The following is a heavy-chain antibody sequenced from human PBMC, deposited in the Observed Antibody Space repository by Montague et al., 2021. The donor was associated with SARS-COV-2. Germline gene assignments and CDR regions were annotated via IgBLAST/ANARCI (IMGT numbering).Heavy chain of an antibody. J-gene: IGHJ4*02. V-gene: IGHV3-48*03. CDR3: AREYIEAAGHGNDN. Sequence: SLRLYCAASGFTFSSYEMNWVRQAPGKGLEWVSSISRSGSIIYYADSVKGRFTISRDNAKNSLYLQMNSLRAEDTAVYYCAREYIEAAGHGNDNWGQGPLVTVSS. CDR2: ISRSGSII. D-gene: IGHD6-13*01. CDR1: GFTFSSYE.